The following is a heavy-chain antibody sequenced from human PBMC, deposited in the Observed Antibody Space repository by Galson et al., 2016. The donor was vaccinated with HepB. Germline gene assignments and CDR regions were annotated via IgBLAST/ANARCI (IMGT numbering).Heavy chain of an antibody. CDR2: IKQDGSEK. J-gene: IGHJ6*02. CDR1: GFTFSTYW. V-gene: IGHV3-7*03. CDR3: ARDGWPKNYYYYGMDV. Sequence: SLRLSCAASGFTFSTYWMSWVRQAPGKGLEWVANIKQDGSEKYYVDSVKGRFTISRDNAKNSLYLQMNSLRAEDTAVYYCARDGWPKNYYYYGMDVSGQGTTVTVSS. D-gene: IGHD5-24*01.